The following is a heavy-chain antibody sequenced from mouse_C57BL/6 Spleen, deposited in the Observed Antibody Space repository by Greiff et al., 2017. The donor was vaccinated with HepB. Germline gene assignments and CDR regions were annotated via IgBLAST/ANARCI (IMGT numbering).Heavy chain of an antibody. CDR1: GFTFSDYG. Sequence: EVQLVESGGGLVQPGGSLKLSCAASGFTFSDYGMAWVRQAPRKGPEWVAFISNLAYSIYYADTVTGRFTISTENAPNTLYLEMSSLRSEDTAMYYCARRGSSGYDYAMDYWGQGTSVTVSS. CDR2: ISNLAYSI. CDR3: ARRGSSGYDYAMDY. D-gene: IGHD3-2*02. J-gene: IGHJ4*01. V-gene: IGHV5-15*04.